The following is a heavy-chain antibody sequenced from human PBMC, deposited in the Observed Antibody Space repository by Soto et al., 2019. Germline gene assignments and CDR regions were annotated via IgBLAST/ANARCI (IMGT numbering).Heavy chain of an antibody. D-gene: IGHD3-22*01. CDR2: ISGSSGTT. V-gene: IGHV3-23*01. Sequence: GGSLRLSCEASGFTFGTSAMSWVRQAPGKGLEWVSGISGSSGTTYYTDSVKGRSTISRDNSKNTLYLQLNNLRAEDTAVYYCAKVGPCLGSSCYSGGSYYFEYWGQGTLVTVSS. CDR3: AKVGPCLGSSCYSGGSYYFEY. J-gene: IGHJ4*02. CDR1: GFTFGTSA.